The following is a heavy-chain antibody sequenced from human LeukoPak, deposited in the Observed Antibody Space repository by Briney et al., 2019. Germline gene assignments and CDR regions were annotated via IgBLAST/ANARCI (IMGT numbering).Heavy chain of an antibody. CDR2: ISAYNGNT. V-gene: IGHV1-18*01. D-gene: IGHD2-2*02. CDR3: ARGGWDCSSTSCYRPNDY. Sequence: GASVKVSCKASGYTFTSYGISWVRQAPGQGLEWMGWISAYNGNTNYAQKLQGRVTMTTDTSTSTAYMELRSLRSDDTAVYYCARGGWDCSSTSCYRPNDYWGQGTLVTVSS. J-gene: IGHJ4*02. CDR1: GYTFTSYG.